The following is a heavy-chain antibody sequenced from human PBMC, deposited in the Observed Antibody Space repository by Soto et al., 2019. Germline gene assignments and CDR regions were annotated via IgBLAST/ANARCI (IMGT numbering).Heavy chain of an antibody. Sequence: EVQLVESGGGLVKPGGSLRLSCAASGFTFSNYSLNWVRQAPGKGLEWGSVISSRSNHIYYADSVRGRFTISRDNAKNSLYLQMNSLRAEDTAVYYCAKDRGRGSPVSGGMDVWGQGTTVTVSS. CDR1: GFTFSNYS. D-gene: IGHD3-10*01. V-gene: IGHV3-21*02. CDR2: ISSRSNHI. CDR3: AKDRGRGSPVSGGMDV. J-gene: IGHJ6*02.